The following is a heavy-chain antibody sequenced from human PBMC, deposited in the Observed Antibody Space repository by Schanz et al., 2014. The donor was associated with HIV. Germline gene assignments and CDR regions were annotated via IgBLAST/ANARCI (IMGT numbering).Heavy chain of an antibody. CDR1: GFTFSSYA. CDR3: ARMEQLIIGYYYGMDV. V-gene: IGHV3-64*04. CDR2: ISSSGGYI. D-gene: IGHD3-16*01. J-gene: IGHJ6*02. Sequence: QVQLVESGGGVVQPGRSLRLSCTASGFTFSSYAMHWIRQAPGKGLEWVSSISSSGGYIYYADSVKGRFTISRDNSKNTLYLQMNSLRAEDTAVYYCARMEQLIIGYYYGMDVWGQGTTVTVSS.